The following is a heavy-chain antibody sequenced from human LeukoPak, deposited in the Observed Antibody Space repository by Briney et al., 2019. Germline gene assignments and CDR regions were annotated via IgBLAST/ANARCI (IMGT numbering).Heavy chain of an antibody. CDR3: AKVSKQLELPAEANFDY. V-gene: IGHV3-23*01. CDR1: GFTFSSYA. D-gene: IGHD1-1*01. CDR2: ISGSGGST. Sequence: GGSLRLSCAASGFTFSSYAMSWVRQAPGKGLEWVSAISGSGGSTYYADSVEGRFTISRDNSKNTLYLQMNSLRAEDTAVYYCAKVSKQLELPAEANFDYWGQGTLVTVSS. J-gene: IGHJ4*02.